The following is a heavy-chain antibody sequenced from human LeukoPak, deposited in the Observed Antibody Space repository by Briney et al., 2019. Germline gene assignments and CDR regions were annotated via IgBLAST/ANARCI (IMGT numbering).Heavy chain of an antibody. Sequence: PGGSLRLSCSASGFTFSNYYMSWIRRAPGKGLEWVSAISGSGGSTYYADSVKGRFTISRDNSKNTLYLQMNSLRAEDTAVYYCAKDSVVVVTANLDYWGQGTLVTVSS. CDR2: ISGSGGST. CDR3: AKDSVVVVTANLDY. V-gene: IGHV3-23*01. D-gene: IGHD2-21*02. J-gene: IGHJ4*02. CDR1: GFTFSNYY.